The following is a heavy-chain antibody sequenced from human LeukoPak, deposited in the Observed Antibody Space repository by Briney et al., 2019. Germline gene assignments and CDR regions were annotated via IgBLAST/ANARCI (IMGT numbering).Heavy chain of an antibody. J-gene: IGHJ4*02. CDR3: ARSSGRSYGDFGY. CDR2: THHSGAT. V-gene: IGHV4-59*07. D-gene: IGHD5-18*01. Sequence: SDTLSLTCSVSGVSITSNYWSWIRQPPGKGLEWLGYTHHSGATSYNPSLKSRGTMSLDTSNNQFSLKLNSVTAADTAVYYCARSSGRSYGDFGYWGQGKLVTVSS. CDR1: GVSITSNY.